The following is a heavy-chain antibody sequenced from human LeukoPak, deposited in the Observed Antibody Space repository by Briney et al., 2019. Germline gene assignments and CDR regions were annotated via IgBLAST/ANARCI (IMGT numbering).Heavy chain of an antibody. Sequence: GGSLRLSCAASGFTVSSNYMSWVRQAPGKGLEWVSVIYSGGSTYYADSVKGRFTISRDNSKSTLYLQMNSLRAEDTAVYYCARKSSGYYAVFDYWGQGTLVTVSS. J-gene: IGHJ4*02. CDR2: IYSGGST. V-gene: IGHV3-66*01. CDR3: ARKSSGYYAVFDY. CDR1: GFTVSSNY. D-gene: IGHD3-22*01.